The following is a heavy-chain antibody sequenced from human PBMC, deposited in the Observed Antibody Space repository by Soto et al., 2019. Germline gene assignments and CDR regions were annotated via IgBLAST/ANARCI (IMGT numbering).Heavy chain of an antibody. Sequence: ASVKVSCKASGYTFTGYYMHWVRQAPGQGLEWMGWINPNSGGTNYAQKFQGSVTMTWDTSITTAYLDLTRPTTNDTATYFCATWVDYGDFEGFAFWGQGTLVTVSS. D-gene: IGHD4-17*01. CDR3: ATWVDYGDFEGFAF. V-gene: IGHV1-2*04. CDR2: INPNSGGT. J-gene: IGHJ4*02. CDR1: GYTFTGYY.